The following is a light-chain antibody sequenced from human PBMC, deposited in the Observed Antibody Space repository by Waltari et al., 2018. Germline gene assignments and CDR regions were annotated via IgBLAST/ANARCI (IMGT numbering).Light chain of an antibody. Sequence: QSALTQPASVSGTPGQSITISCTGTNSAVGKDNLVSWYQHHPGEAPKLMICEVIKRPSGVSNRFSGSKSGNTASLTISGLQAEDEADYYCCSYAGSGTYVFGTGTKVTVL. CDR3: CSYAGSGTYV. J-gene: IGLJ1*01. CDR2: EVI. CDR1: NSAVGKDNL. V-gene: IGLV2-23*02.